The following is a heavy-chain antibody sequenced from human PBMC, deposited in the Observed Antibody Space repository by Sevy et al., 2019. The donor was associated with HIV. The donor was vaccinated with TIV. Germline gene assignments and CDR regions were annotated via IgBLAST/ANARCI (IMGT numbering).Heavy chain of an antibody. V-gene: IGHV3-48*02. J-gene: IGHJ3*02. CDR1: GFTLSSHS. CDR2: IRGDDENK. CDR3: ARGGDPGQAASDI. Sequence: GGSLRLSCAVSGFTLSSHSMNWVRQAPGKGLEWLSHIRGDDENKYYADSVQGRFTISRDGASNSVHLQMNSLRDEDTAVYYCARGGDPGQAASDIWGQGTVVTVSS.